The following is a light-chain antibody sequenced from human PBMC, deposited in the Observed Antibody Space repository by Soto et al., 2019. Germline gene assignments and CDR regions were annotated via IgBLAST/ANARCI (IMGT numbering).Light chain of an antibody. J-gene: IGKJ1*01. V-gene: IGKV3-20*01. CDR2: GAS. CDR1: QSVSGSY. CDR3: QQYGRT. Sequence: EIVLTQSPGTLSLSPGERGTLSCRASQSVSGSYIAWYQQKVGQSPRLLIYGASNRATGIPDRFSGSGSGTDFTLTISRLEPEDFAMYYCQQYGRTFGLGTKVDI.